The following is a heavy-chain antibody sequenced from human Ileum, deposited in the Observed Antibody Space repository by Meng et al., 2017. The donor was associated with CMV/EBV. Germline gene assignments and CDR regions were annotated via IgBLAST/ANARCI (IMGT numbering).Heavy chain of an antibody. CDR2: ITSDGSDT. D-gene: IGHD6-6*01. J-gene: IGHJ6*02. CDR3: ARDRQVGIAAQGMDV. Sequence: GASLMTSCAASGISPRGYWMHWVRQAPGKGLVWVSCITSDGSDTRYADSVKGRFTISRDNAKNTLYLQMNSLRLEDTAVYYCARDRQVGIAAQGMDVWGQGTTVTVSS. V-gene: IGHV3-74*01. CDR1: GISPRGYW.